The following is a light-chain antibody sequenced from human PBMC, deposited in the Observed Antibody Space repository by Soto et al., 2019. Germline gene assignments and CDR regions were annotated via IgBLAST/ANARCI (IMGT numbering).Light chain of an antibody. Sequence: EIVLTQSPGTLSLSPGERATVSCGASQGVSSSYLAWYQQEPGQAPRLLIYDASNRATGIPARFSGSGSGTDFTLTISSLEPEDFAVYYCQQRSNWPLTFGGGTKVDIK. J-gene: IGKJ4*01. CDR3: QQRSNWPLT. CDR1: QGVSSSY. V-gene: IGKV3-11*01. CDR2: DAS.